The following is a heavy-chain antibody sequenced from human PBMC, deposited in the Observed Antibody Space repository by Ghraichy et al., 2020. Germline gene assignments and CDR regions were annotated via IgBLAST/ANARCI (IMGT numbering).Heavy chain of an antibody. CDR1: GFTFSHYW. CDR2: INQDGSQT. V-gene: IGHV3-7*02. CDR3: ATTPYGGADF. J-gene: IGHJ4*02. Sequence: SCAGSGFTFSHYWMSWVRQAPGKALEWVANINQDGSQTYFVDSVKGRFTVSKDNARNSLSLQMNSLRPDDTAVYYCATTPYGGADFWGQGTLVTVSS. D-gene: IGHD4-23*01.